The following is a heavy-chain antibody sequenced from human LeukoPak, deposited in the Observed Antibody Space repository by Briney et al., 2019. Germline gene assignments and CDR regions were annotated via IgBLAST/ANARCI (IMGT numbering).Heavy chain of an antibody. D-gene: IGHD1-7*01. Sequence: GGSLRLSCAASGFTFSSYEMNWVRQAPGKGLEWVSYVSSSGSTIYYADSVKGRFTISRDNAKNSLYLQMNSLRAEDTAVYYCAREVELLVVDYWGQGTLVTVSS. CDR1: GFTFSSYE. V-gene: IGHV3-48*03. J-gene: IGHJ4*02. CDR3: AREVELLVVDY. CDR2: VSSSGSTI.